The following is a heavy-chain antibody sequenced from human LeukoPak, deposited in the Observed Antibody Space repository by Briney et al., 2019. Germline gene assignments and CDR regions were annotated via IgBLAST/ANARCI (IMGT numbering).Heavy chain of an antibody. CDR1: GDPFSSHG. V-gene: IGHV1-69*05. CDR3: ARDYNFDSSPYDDALDI. CDR2: IIPVFHTA. D-gene: IGHD3-22*01. J-gene: IGHJ3*02. Sequence: GASVKVSCKTSGDPFSSHGISWVRQAPGQGLEWMGGIIPVFHTANYAQDFQDRLTITTNESTDTVYMELSSLRSEDTAVYYCARDYNFDSSPYDDALDIWGQGTMVTVSS.